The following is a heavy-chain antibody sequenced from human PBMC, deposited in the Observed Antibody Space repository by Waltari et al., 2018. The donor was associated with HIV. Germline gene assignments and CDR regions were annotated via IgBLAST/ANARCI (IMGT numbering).Heavy chain of an antibody. CDR2: IYYSGST. J-gene: IGHJ5*02. V-gene: IGHV4-39*01. D-gene: IGHD3-10*01. Sequence: QLQLQESGPGLVKPSENLSLTCTVSGGSISSSSYYWGWIRQPPGKGLEWIGSIYYSGSTYYNPSLKSRVTISVDTSKNQFSLKLSSVTAADTAVYYCAGESITMVRGVFDPWGQGTLVTVSS. CDR3: AGESITMVRGVFDP. CDR1: GGSISSSSYY.